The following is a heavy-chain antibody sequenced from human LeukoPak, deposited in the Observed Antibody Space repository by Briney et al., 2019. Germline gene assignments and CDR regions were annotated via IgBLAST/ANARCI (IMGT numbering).Heavy chain of an antibody. CDR2: ISAYNGNT. J-gene: IGHJ6*02. Sequence: ASVKVSCKASGYTFTSYGISWVRQAPGQGLEWMGWISAYNGNTNYAQKLQGRVTMTTDTSTSTAYMELRSLRSDDTAVYYCARGSRYYDSSGQPNVDYGMDVWGQGTTVTVSS. D-gene: IGHD3-22*01. CDR3: ARGSRYYDSSGQPNVDYGMDV. CDR1: GYTFTSYG. V-gene: IGHV1-18*01.